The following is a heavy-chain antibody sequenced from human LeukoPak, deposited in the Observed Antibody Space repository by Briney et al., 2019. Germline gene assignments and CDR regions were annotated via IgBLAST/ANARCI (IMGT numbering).Heavy chain of an antibody. V-gene: IGHV5-51*01. Sequence: GESLKISCKGSGYNFNTYWVAWVRQLPGKGLEWMGIIYPGDSDTRYSPSFQGQVTISADKSINTAYLQWRSLKASDTAMYYCARSGVPGAMTWFDPWGQGTLVTVSS. J-gene: IGHJ5*02. CDR2: IYPGDSDT. D-gene: IGHD2-2*01. CDR1: GYNFNTYW. CDR3: ARSGVPGAMTWFDP.